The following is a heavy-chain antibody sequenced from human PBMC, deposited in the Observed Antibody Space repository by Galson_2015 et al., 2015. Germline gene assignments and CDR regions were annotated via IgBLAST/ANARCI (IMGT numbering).Heavy chain of an antibody. D-gene: IGHD6-13*01. Sequence: SVKVSCKASGGTFSSYAISWVRQAPGQGLEWMGGIIPIFGTANDAQKFQGRVTITADESTSTAYMELSSLRSEDTAVYYCARDLLYSSSWNWFDPWGQGTLVTVSS. J-gene: IGHJ5*02. CDR2: IIPIFGTA. V-gene: IGHV1-69*13. CDR1: GGTFSSYA. CDR3: ARDLLYSSSWNWFDP.